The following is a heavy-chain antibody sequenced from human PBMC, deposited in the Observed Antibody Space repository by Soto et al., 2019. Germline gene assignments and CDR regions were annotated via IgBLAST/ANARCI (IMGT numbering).Heavy chain of an antibody. CDR3: ARGGYYDSSGYYFDY. Sequence: PGGSLRLSCAASGFTFSSYDMHWVRQATGKGLEWVSAIGTAGDTYYPGSVKGRFTISRENAKNSLYLQMNSLRAGDTAVYYCARGGYYDSSGYYFDYWGQGTLVTVSS. D-gene: IGHD3-22*01. V-gene: IGHV3-13*01. CDR2: IGTAGDT. J-gene: IGHJ4*02. CDR1: GFTFSSYD.